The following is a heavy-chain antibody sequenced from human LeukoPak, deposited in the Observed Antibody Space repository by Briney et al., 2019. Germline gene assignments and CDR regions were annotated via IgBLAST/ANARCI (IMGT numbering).Heavy chain of an antibody. CDR3: ARAREYYYYYYGMDV. V-gene: IGHV1-2*02. J-gene: IGHJ6*02. CDR2: INPNSGGT. Sequence: GASVKVSCKASGYTFTGYYMHWVRQAPGQGLEWMGWINPNSGGTNYAQKFQGRVTMTRDTSISTAYMELSSLRSEDTAVYYCARAREYYYYYYGMDVWGQGTTVTVSS. CDR1: GYTFTGYY.